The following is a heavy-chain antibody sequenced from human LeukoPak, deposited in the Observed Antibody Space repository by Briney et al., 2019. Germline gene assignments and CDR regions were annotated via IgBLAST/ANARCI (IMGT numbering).Heavy chain of an antibody. CDR2: INPNSGGT. CDR1: GYTFTGYY. J-gene: IGHJ4*02. CDR3: ARVGVYDSSGYYVGDDY. Sequence: ASVKVSCKASGYTFTGYYMHWVRQAPGQGLEWMGRINPNSGGTNYAQKFQGRVTMTRDTSISTAYMELSRLRSDDTAVYYCARVGVYDSSGYYVGDDYWCQGTLVTVSS. D-gene: IGHD3-22*01. V-gene: IGHV1-2*06.